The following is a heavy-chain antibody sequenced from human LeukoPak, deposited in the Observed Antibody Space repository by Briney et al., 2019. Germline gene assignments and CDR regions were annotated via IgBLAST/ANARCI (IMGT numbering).Heavy chain of an antibody. V-gene: IGHV4-39*01. CDR2: IYYSGST. CDR1: GGSISSSSYY. J-gene: IGHJ4*02. Sequence: PSETLSLTCTVSGGSISSSSYYWGWIRQPPGKGLEWIGSIYYSGSTYYNPSLKSRVTISVDTSKNQFSLKLSSVTAADTAVYYCARGRYDSSGSYSLFDYWGQGTLVTVSS. CDR3: ARGRYDSSGSYSLFDY. D-gene: IGHD3-22*01.